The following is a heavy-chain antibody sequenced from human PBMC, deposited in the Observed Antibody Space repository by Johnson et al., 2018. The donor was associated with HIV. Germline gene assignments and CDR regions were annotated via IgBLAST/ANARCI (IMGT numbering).Heavy chain of an antibody. D-gene: IGHD1-7*01. J-gene: IGHJ3*02. CDR3: ARVEWELELLGAFDI. CDR2: INWNGGII. CDR1: GFNLDDYG. Sequence: VLLVESGGRVVRPGGSLRLSCAASGFNLDDYGMTWVRQAPGKGLQWVSRINWNGGIIGYAESVEGRFTISRDNSKNTLYLQMNSLRAEDTAVYYCARVEWELELLGAFDIWGQGTMVTVSS. V-gene: IGHV3-20*04.